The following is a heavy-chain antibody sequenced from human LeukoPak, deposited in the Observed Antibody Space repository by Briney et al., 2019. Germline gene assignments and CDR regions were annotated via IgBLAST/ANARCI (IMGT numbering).Heavy chain of an antibody. J-gene: IGHJ4*02. CDR1: GYTFTGYY. CDR3: ARDQAAGPYYFDY. V-gene: IGHV1-2*02. Sequence: ASVKVSCKASGYTFTGYYMHWVRQAPGQGLEWMGWINPNSGGTNYAQKFQGRVTMTRDTSISTAYMELRSLRSDDTAVYYCARDQAAGPYYFDYWGQGTLVTVSS. CDR2: INPNSGGT. D-gene: IGHD2-15*01.